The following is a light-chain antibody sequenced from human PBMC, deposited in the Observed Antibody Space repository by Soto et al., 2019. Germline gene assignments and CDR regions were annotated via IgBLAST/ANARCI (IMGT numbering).Light chain of an antibody. Sequence: EIVLTQSPGTLSLSPGERATLSCRASQSVSVHLAWYQQKPGQAPRLLIYDASNRATGIPARFSGSGSGTAFTLTISSLAPEDYAVYHCVQRTTWPWTCGQGSKVEIK. CDR1: QSVSVH. J-gene: IGKJ1*01. V-gene: IGKV3-11*01. CDR3: VQRTTWPWT. CDR2: DAS.